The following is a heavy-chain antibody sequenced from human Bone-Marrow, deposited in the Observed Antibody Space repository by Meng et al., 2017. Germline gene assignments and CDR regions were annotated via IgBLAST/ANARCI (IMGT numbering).Heavy chain of an antibody. CDR1: GGSFSGYY. CDR2: INHSGST. V-gene: IGHV4-34*01. D-gene: IGHD4-17*01. Sequence: QVHLQQWGAGLLKPSETLSPTCAVYGGSFSGYYWSWIRQPPGKGLEWIGEINHSGSTNYNPSLKSRVTISVDTSKNQFSLKLSSVTAADMAVYYCARALTPGYYRYNWFDPWGQGTLVTVSS. J-gene: IGHJ5*02. CDR3: ARALTPGYYRYNWFDP.